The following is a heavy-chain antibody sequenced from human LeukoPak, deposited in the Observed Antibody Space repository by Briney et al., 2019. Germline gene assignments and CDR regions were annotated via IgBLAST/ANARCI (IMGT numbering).Heavy chain of an antibody. CDR3: ARQGYSSSAAIDY. J-gene: IGHJ4*02. CDR2: IDPSDSYT. Sequence: GESLKISCKGSGYSFTSYWISWVRQMPGKGLEWMGRIDPSDSYTNYSPSFQGQVTISADKSISTAYLQWSSLKASDTAMYYCARQGYSSSAAIDYWGQGTLVTVPS. CDR1: GYSFTSYW. D-gene: IGHD6-6*01. V-gene: IGHV5-10-1*04.